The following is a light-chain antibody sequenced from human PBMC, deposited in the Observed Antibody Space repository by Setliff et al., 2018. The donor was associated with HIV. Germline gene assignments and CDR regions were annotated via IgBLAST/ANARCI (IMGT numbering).Light chain of an antibody. CDR2: NVY. CDR1: SSDIGGYNY. V-gene: IGLV2-14*03. J-gene: IGLJ1*01. CDR3: TSYTGGNTRI. Sequence: ALTQPASVSGSPGQTITISCTGTSSDIGGYNYVSWYQQRPGEAPKLIIYNVYNRPSGISSRFSGSKSGNTASLSISELRAEDETDYYCTSYTGGNTRIFGTGTKVTVL.